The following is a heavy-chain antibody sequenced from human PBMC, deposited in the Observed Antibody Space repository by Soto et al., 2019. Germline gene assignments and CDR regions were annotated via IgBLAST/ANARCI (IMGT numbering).Heavy chain of an antibody. CDR2: MSYDGNNQ. J-gene: IGHJ4*02. CDR1: GFTFSSYA. CDR3: AKALGELSPESFDY. V-gene: IGHV3-30*18. Sequence: QVQLVESGGGVVQPGRSLRLSCAASGFTFSSYAMHWVRQAPGKGLEWVAIMSYDGNNQYYADSVKGRFTNSRDNFKNTLHLQMNSLRAEDTAVYYCAKALGELSPESFDYWGQGILVTVSS. D-gene: IGHD3-16*02.